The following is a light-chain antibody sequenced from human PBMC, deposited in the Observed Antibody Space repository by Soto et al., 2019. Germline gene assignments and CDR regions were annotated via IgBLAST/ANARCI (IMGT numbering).Light chain of an antibody. CDR2: DVR. V-gene: IGLV2-14*01. CDR3: SSYTTSSTRV. J-gene: IGLJ3*02. CDR1: SSDVGGYNH. Sequence: QSALTQPASVSGSPGQSITISCTGTSSDVGGYNHVSWYQQHPGKAPKLMIYDVRNRPSGVSNRFSGSKSGDTASLTISGLQAEDAADYYCSSYTTSSTRVFGGGAKLTVL.